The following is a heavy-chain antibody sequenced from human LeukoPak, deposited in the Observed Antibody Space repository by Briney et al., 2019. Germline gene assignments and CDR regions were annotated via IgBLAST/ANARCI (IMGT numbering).Heavy chain of an antibody. CDR3: RLLSPGWFDP. V-gene: IGHV4-59*04. CDR2: VYYNGDT. CDR1: GGSISSYY. J-gene: IGHJ5*02. Sequence: KSSETLSLTCTVSGGSISSYYWSWIRQPPGKGLEWIANVYYNGDTYCNSSLYSRVTISADTSKNQFSLNLRSVTAADTAVYYARLLSPGWFDPWGQGTLVTVSS. D-gene: IGHD2/OR15-2a*01.